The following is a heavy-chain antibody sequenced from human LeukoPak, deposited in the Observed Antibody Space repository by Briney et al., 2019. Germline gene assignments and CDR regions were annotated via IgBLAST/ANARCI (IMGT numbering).Heavy chain of an antibody. CDR1: GGSIISSNYY. D-gene: IGHD3-3*01. J-gene: IGHJ4*02. Sequence: YPSETLSLTCSVFGGSIISSNYYWGWIRQPTGKGLEWIGSIYQSGCGSSYYNPSLRSRVTISGDTSKNQFFLRLSSVTAADTAVYYCASTLRFLPYRRFDYWGQGTLVTVPS. CDR2: IYQSGCGSS. CDR3: ASTLRFLPYRRFDY. V-gene: IGHV4-39*01.